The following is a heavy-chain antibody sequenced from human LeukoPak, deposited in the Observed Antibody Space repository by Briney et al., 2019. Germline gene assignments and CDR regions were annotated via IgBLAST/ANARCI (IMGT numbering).Heavy chain of an antibody. D-gene: IGHD3-22*01. CDR1: GGPISSYY. V-gene: IGHV4-59*12. J-gene: IGHJ4*02. CDR3: ARGRREYYYDSSGRRAYFDY. CDR2: IYYSGST. Sequence: SETLSLTCTVSGGPISSYYWSWIRQPPGKGLEWIGYIYYSGSTNYNPSLKSRVTISVDTSKNQFSLKLSSVTAADTAVYYCARGRREYYYDSSGRRAYFDYWGQGTLVTVSS.